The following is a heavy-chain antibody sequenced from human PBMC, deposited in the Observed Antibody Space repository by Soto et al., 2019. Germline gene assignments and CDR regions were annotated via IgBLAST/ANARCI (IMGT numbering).Heavy chain of an antibody. Sequence: PGGSLRLSCAASGFTFSSYAMSWVRQAPGKGLEWVSAISGSGGSTYYADSVKGRFTISRDNSKNTLYLQMNSLRAEDTAVYYCAKSRIVVVVAAAFDYWGKGTLVTVSS. CDR3: AKSRIVVVVAAAFDY. CDR1: GFTFSSYA. CDR2: ISGSGGST. V-gene: IGHV3-23*01. J-gene: IGHJ4*02. D-gene: IGHD2-15*01.